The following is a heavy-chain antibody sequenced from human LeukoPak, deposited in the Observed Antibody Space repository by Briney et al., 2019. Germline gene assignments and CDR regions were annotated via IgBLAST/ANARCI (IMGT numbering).Heavy chain of an antibody. CDR1: GYTFTGYY. CDR2: INPNSGGT. Sequence: ASAKVSCKASGYTFTGYYMHWVRQAPGQGLEWMGWINPNSGGTNYAQKFQGRVTMTRDTSISTAYMELSRLRSDDTAVYYCARDQSWFDAFDIWGQGTMVTVSS. V-gene: IGHV1-2*02. J-gene: IGHJ3*02. CDR3: ARDQSWFDAFDI. D-gene: IGHD3-9*01.